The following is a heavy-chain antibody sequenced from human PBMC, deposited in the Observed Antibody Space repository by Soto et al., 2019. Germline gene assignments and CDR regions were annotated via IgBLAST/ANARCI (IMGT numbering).Heavy chain of an antibody. V-gene: IGHV4-30-4*01. CDR3: ARVLGEGDAFDI. J-gene: IGHJ3*02. Sequence: QVQLQESGPGLVKPSQTLSLTCTVSGGSISSGDYYWSWIRQPPGKGLEWIGYIYYSGSTYYNPSLKSRVTMSVATSKNQFALKLSSVTAADTAVYYCARVLGEGDAFDIWGQGTMVTVSS. CDR1: GGSISSGDYY. D-gene: IGHD3-16*01. CDR2: IYYSGST.